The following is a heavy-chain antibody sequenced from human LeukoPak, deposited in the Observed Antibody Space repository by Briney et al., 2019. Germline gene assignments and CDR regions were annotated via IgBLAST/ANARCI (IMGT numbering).Heavy chain of an antibody. V-gene: IGHV3-53*01. D-gene: IGHD1-1*01. Sequence: GGSLRLSCAASGFTVSSNYMSWVRQAPGKGLEWVSVIYSGGSTYYADSVKGRFTISRDNAKNSLYLQMNSLRAEDTAVYYCARDSGYRDAFDIWGQGTMVTVSS. CDR1: GFTVSSNY. CDR2: IYSGGST. CDR3: ARDSGYRDAFDI. J-gene: IGHJ3*02.